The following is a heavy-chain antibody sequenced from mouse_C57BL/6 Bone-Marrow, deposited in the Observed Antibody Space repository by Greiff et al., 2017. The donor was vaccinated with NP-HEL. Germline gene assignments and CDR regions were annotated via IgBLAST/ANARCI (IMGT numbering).Heavy chain of an antibody. J-gene: IGHJ3*01. V-gene: IGHV5-9*01. CDR1: GFTFSSYT. Sequence: EVKLVESGGGLVKPGGSLKLSCAASGFTFSSYTMSWVRQTPEKRLEWVATISGGGGNTYYPDSVKGRFTISRDNAKNTLYLQMSSLRSEDTALYYCARHGPGLRGIWFAYWGQGTLVTVSA. CDR2: ISGGGGNT. CDR3: ARHGPGLRGIWFAY. D-gene: IGHD2-2*01.